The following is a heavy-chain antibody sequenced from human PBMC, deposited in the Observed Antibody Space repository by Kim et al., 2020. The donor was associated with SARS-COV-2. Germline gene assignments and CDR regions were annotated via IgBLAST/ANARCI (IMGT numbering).Heavy chain of an antibody. CDR3: ARKYGSGWWYDY. J-gene: IGHJ4*02. Sequence: KYSQKVRGRVTISRDTATSTDYMEVSSLRSEDTAVYYGARKYGSGWWYDYWGQGTLVTVSS. D-gene: IGHD6-19*01. V-gene: IGHV1-3*01.